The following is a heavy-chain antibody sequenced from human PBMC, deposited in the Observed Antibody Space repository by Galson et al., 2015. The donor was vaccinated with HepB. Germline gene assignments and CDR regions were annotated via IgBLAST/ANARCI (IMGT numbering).Heavy chain of an antibody. V-gene: IGHV7-4-1*02. D-gene: IGHD2-2*01. CDR1: GYTFTSYA. CDR3: ARYRGANIVVRLSHYYYYGMDV. Sequence: SVKVSCKASGYTFTSYAMNWVRQAPGQGLEWMGWINTNTGNPTYAQGFTGRFVFSLDTSVSTAYLQISSLKAEDTAVYYCARYRGANIVVRLSHYYYYGMDVWGQGTMVTVSS. CDR2: INTNTGNP. J-gene: IGHJ6*02.